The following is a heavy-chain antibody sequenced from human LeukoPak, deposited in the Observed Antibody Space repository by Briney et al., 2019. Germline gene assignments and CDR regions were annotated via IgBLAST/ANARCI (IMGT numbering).Heavy chain of an antibody. Sequence: PETLSLTCTVSGGSISSSSYYWGWIRQPPGKGLEWIGSIYYSGSTYYNPSLKSRVTISVDTSKNQFSLKLSSVTAADTAVYYCASETGTTRWGQGTLVTVSS. CDR3: ASETGTTR. D-gene: IGHD1-7*01. J-gene: IGHJ4*02. CDR1: GGSISSSSYY. CDR2: IYYSGST. V-gene: IGHV4-39*01.